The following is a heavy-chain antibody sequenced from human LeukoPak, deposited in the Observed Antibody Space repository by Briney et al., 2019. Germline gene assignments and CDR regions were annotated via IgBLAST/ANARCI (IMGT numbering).Heavy chain of an antibody. CDR3: TKSRSGSSNWALQVFDN. J-gene: IGHJ4*02. V-gene: IGHV3-23*01. Sequence: PAGGSLRLSCAVSGFTFSNEAMGWVRQLRGGGLEWVSTISPGGGTTYYAESMKGRFTISRDNSKSTLYLEMNSLRAEDTAVYYCTKSRSGSSNWALQVFDNWGQGALVTVSS. CDR1: GFTFSNEA. CDR2: ISPGGGTT. D-gene: IGHD4-11*01.